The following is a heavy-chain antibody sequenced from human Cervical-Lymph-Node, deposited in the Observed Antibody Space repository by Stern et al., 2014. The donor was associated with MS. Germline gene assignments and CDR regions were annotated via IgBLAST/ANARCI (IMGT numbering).Heavy chain of an antibody. D-gene: IGHD6-13*01. CDR1: GGTFSSYA. Sequence: QVQLMQSGAEVKKPGSSVKVSCKASGGTFSSYAISWVRQAPGQGLEWMGGIIPIFGTANYAQKFQGRVTITADESTSTAYMELSSLRSEDTAVYYCARESIAAAGPLSFGMDVWGQGTTVTVSS. V-gene: IGHV1-69*01. J-gene: IGHJ6*02. CDR3: ARESIAAAGPLSFGMDV. CDR2: IIPIFGTA.